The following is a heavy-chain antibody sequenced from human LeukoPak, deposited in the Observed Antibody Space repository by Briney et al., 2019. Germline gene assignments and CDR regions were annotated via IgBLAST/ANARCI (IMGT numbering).Heavy chain of an antibody. Sequence: ASVKVSCKASGYTFTGYYMHWVRQAPGQGLEWMGWINPNSGGTNYAQKFQGRVTMTRDTSISTAYMELSRLRSDDTAVYYCASAGIAAAGGFYCYYYGMDVWGQGTTVTVSS. D-gene: IGHD6-13*01. CDR1: GYTFTGYY. CDR3: ASAGIAAAGGFYCYYYGMDV. J-gene: IGHJ6*02. V-gene: IGHV1-2*02. CDR2: INPNSGGT.